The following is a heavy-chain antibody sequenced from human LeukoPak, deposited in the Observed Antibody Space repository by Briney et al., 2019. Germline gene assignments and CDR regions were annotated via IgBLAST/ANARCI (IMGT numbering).Heavy chain of an antibody. CDR3: ARVAVIYQYYMDV. Sequence: GGSLRLSCAVSGLTFSSDYINWVRQAPGKGLEWVSVTYSGGTTSYSDSVKGRFIVSRDNSKNSLYMQLNSLTAEDTAVYYCARVAVIYQYYMDVWGRGTTVTVSS. J-gene: IGHJ6*03. V-gene: IGHV3-66*01. D-gene: IGHD2-2*01. CDR2: TYSGGTT. CDR1: GLTFSSDY.